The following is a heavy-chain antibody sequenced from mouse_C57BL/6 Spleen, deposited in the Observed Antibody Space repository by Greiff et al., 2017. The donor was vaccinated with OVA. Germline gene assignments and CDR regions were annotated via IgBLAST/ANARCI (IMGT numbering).Heavy chain of an antibody. Sequence: EVQLQESGPGLVKPSQSLSLTCSVTGYSITSGYYWNWIRQFPGNKLEWMGYISYDGSNNYNQSLKNRLSITRDTSKNQFFLKLNSVTTEDTATYYCARGGRYDYDGQAWFAYWGQRTLVTVSA. CDR3: ARGGRYDYDGQAWFAY. CDR1: GYSITSGYY. J-gene: IGHJ3*01. D-gene: IGHD2-4*01. CDR2: ISYDGSN. V-gene: IGHV3-6*01.